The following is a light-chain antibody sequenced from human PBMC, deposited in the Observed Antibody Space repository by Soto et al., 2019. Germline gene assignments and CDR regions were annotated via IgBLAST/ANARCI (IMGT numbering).Light chain of an antibody. CDR1: RSITNR. CDR2: AAS. J-gene: IGKJ4*01. V-gene: IGKV3-15*01. Sequence: EIVMTQSPATLCVSPGERATLSCRASRSITNRLGWYQQKPGQTPRLLVYAASTMATGVPARFSGSGSGTEFTLTISSLQSEDFAAYYCLQYSEWPLTFGGGTKVEIK. CDR3: LQYSEWPLT.